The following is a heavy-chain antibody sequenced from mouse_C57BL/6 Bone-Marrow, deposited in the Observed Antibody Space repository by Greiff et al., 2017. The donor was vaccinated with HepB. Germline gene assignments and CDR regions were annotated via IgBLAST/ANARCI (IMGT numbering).Heavy chain of an antibody. CDR2: IDPSDSYT. Sequence: QVQLKQPGAELVMPGASVKLSCKASGYTFTSYWMHWVKQRPGQGLEWIGEIDPSDSYTNYNQKFKGKSTLTVDKSSSTAYMQLNSLTSEDSAVYYCAREFPYYYGSSCDYAMDYWGQGTSVTVSS. CDR3: AREFPYYYGSSCDYAMDY. D-gene: IGHD1-1*01. V-gene: IGHV1-69*01. CDR1: GYTFTSYW. J-gene: IGHJ4*01.